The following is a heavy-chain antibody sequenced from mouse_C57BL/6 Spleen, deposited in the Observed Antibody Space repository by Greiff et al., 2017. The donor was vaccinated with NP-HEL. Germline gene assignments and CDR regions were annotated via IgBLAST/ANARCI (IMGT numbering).Heavy chain of an antibody. J-gene: IGHJ2*01. CDR3: ARGRYPVDYFDY. CDR1: GFTFSSYA. Sequence: EVQLVESGGGLVKPGGSLKLSCAASGFTFSSYAMSWVRQTPEKRLEWVATISDGGSYTYYPDNVKGRFTISRDNAKNNLYLQMSHLKSEDTAMYYCARGRYPVDYFDYWGQGTTLTVSS. V-gene: IGHV5-4*01. CDR2: ISDGGSYT. D-gene: IGHD1-1*01.